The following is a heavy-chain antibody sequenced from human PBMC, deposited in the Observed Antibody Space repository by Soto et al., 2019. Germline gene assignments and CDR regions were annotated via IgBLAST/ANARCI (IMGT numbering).Heavy chain of an antibody. J-gene: IGHJ4*02. V-gene: IGHV1-8*01. CDR1: GFTFITYD. Sequence: ASVKCSCKASGFTFITYDFSWVRQAVGQGLEWMGWMNPNNGNAGFAQKFRGRINMTRNTSISTAYLELSSLRSDDSAVYFCARRKERSGPYYLDLWGQGTQVTVSS. CDR3: ARRKERSGPYYLDL. D-gene: IGHD6-25*01. CDR2: MNPNNGNA.